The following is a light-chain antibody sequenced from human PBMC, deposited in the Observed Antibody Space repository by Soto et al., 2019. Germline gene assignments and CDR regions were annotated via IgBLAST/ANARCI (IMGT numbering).Light chain of an antibody. CDR3: QQVNSYPIT. Sequence: DIQLTQSPSFLSASVGDRVTITCRASQGISSSLAWYQQRPGKAPKLLIYAASTLQTGVPSRFSGSGSGTEFTLTISSLQPEDFATYYCQQVNSYPITFGQGTRLEIK. V-gene: IGKV1-9*01. CDR1: QGISSS. CDR2: AAS. J-gene: IGKJ5*01.